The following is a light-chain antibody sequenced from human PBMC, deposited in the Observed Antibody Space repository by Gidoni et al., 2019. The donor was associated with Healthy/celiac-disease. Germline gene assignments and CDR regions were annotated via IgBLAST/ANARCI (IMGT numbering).Light chain of an antibody. J-gene: IGKJ4*01. V-gene: IGKV1-39*01. Sequence: DIQMTQSPSSLSASVVDRVTITCRASQSISSYLNWYQQKPGKAPKLLIYAASSLPSGVPSRFSGSGSGTDFTLTISSLQPEDFATYYCQQSYSSPVSFGGGTKVEIK. CDR2: AAS. CDR1: QSISSY. CDR3: QQSYSSPVS.